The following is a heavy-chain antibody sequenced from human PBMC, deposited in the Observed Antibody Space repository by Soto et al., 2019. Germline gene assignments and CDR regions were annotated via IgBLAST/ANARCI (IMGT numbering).Heavy chain of an antibody. CDR1: GGSISSSSYY. CDR3: ARRGELQPYYYYYYGMDV. Sequence: SETLSLTCTVSGGSISSSSYYWGWIRQPPGKGLEWIGSIYYSGSTYYNPSLKSRVTISVDTSKSQFSLKLSSVTAADTAVYYCARRGELQPYYYYYYGMDVWGQGTTVTVSS. D-gene: IGHD1-26*01. J-gene: IGHJ6*02. CDR2: IYYSGST. V-gene: IGHV4-39*01.